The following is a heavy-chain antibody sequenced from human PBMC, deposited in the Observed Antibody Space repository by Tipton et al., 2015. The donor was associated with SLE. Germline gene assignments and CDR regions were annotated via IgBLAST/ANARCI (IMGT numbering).Heavy chain of an antibody. CDR2: INDSGST. CDR1: GGSFNNFY. V-gene: IGHV4-34*01. J-gene: IGHJ6*02. CDR3: ARRREFGSCPEACACYLGTDV. D-gene: IGHD2-2*01. Sequence: TLSLTCTVYGGSFNNFYWSWIRQPPEKGLEWIGEINDSGSTKYNPSLKSRVTISVDTSKNQFSLKLSSVTAADTAVYYCARRREFGSCPEACACYLGTDVRGQGPTVAVSS.